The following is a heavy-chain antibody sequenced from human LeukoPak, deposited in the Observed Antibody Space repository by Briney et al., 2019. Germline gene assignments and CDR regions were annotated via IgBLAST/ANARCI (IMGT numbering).Heavy chain of an antibody. CDR2: INHSGST. D-gene: IGHD3-22*01. Sequence: GSLRLSCAASGFTFSSYWMHWVRQAPGKGLEWIGEINHSGSTNYNPSLKSRVTISVDTSKNQFSLKLSSVTAADTAVYYCARFDSSGYYRWVDAFDIWGQGTMVTVSS. J-gene: IGHJ3*02. V-gene: IGHV4-34*01. CDR1: GFTFSSYW. CDR3: ARFDSSGYYRWVDAFDI.